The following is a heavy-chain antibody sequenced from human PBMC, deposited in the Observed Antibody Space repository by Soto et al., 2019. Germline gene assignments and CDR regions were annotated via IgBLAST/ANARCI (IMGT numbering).Heavy chain of an antibody. J-gene: IGHJ4*02. V-gene: IGHV3-48*01. CDR3: ATQPGIAGP. CDR1: GFTFNSYG. D-gene: IGHD6-13*01. Sequence: EVQLVESGGGLVQPGGSLRLSCAASGFTFNSYGMNWVRQAPGQGLEWVSYISTSSSAIYYADSVKGRFTISRDNAKNSLYLQMNSLRAEDTAVYYYATQPGIAGPWGQGTLVMVSS. CDR2: ISTSSSAI.